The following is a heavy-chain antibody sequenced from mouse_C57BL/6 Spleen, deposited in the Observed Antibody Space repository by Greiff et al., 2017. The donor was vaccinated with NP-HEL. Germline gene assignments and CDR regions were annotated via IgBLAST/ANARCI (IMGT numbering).Heavy chain of an antibody. Sequence: QVQLQQSGPELVKPGASVKISCKASGYAFSSSWMNWVKQRPGKGLEWIGRIYPGDGDPNYNGKFKGKATLTADKSSSTAYMQRSSLTSDDSAVYVCASDMYSVYFDYWGQGTTLTVSS. CDR1: GYAFSSSW. CDR2: IYPGDGDP. V-gene: IGHV1-82*01. J-gene: IGHJ2*01. CDR3: ASDMYSVYFDY. D-gene: IGHD2-12*01.